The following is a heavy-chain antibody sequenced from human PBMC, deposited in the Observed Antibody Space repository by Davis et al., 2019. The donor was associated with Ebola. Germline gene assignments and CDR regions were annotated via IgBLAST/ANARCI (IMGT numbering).Heavy chain of an antibody. V-gene: IGHV4-34*01. Sequence: PGGSLRLSCAVYGGSFSGYYWSWIRQPPGKGLEWIGEINHSGSTNYNPSLKRRVTISVDTSKNQSSLKLSSVTAADTAVYYCARQTWGAYYYDFWSGEKNWFDPWGQGTLVTVSS. D-gene: IGHD3-3*01. J-gene: IGHJ5*02. CDR1: GGSFSGYY. CDR2: INHSGST. CDR3: ARQTWGAYYYDFWSGEKNWFDP.